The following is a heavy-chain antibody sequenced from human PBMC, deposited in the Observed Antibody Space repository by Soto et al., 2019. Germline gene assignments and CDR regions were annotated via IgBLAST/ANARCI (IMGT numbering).Heavy chain of an antibody. V-gene: IGHV1-69*01. Sequence: QVQLVQSGAEAKRPGSSVKVSCKASGGTFSSYAISWVRQAPGQGLEGLGGIIPSFGPGNYQQNFQGRLTITADESTSTVYMELSGLTSGDTAVYYCARERGGYNRGDFEFWGQGTLVTVSS. J-gene: IGHJ4*02. CDR1: GGTFSSYA. CDR2: IIPSFGPG. CDR3: ARERGGYNRGDFEF. D-gene: IGHD5-12*01.